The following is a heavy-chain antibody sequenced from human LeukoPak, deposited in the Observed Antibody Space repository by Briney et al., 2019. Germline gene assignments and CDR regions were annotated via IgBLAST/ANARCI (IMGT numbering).Heavy chain of an antibody. V-gene: IGHV4-4*07. J-gene: IGHJ4*02. Sequence: SETLSLTCTVSGGSMSDYYRSWIRQPAGTGLEWIGRIYSSGSTNYNPSLKSRVTMSADKSKSQFSLKLSSVTAADTAVYYCARELSTGWPGYDFWGQGTLVTVSS. CDR1: GGSMSDYY. CDR2: IYSSGST. CDR3: ARELSTGWPGYDF. D-gene: IGHD6-19*01.